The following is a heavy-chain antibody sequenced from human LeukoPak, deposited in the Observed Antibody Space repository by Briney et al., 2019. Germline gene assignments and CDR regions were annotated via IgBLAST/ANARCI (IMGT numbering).Heavy chain of an antibody. CDR2: IYPGDSDT. CDR1: GYSFTSYW. J-gene: IGHJ3*02. V-gene: IGHV5-51*01. CDR3: ARREIVVDDAFDI. D-gene: IGHD3-22*01. Sequence: GESLKISCKGSGYSFTSYWTGWVRQMPGKGLEWMGIIYPGDSDTRYSPSFQGQVTISADKSISTAYLQWSSLKASDTAMYYCARREIVVDDAFDIWGQGTMVTVSS.